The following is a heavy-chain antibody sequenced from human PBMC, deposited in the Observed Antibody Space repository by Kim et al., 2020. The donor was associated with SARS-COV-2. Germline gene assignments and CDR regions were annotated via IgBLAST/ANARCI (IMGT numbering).Heavy chain of an antibody. CDR1: GFIFSDSA. CDR3: TRVPPYSNSWWDAFDI. J-gene: IGHJ3*02. CDR2: IRSKANSYAT. V-gene: IGHV3-73*01. D-gene: IGHD6-13*01. Sequence: GGSLRLSCAASGFIFSDSAMYWVRQASGKGLQWVGRIRSKANSYATAYDVSVKGRFIISRDDSKNTAYLQMNSLKTEDTAIYYCTRVPPYSNSWWDAFDIWGQGTMFTVSS.